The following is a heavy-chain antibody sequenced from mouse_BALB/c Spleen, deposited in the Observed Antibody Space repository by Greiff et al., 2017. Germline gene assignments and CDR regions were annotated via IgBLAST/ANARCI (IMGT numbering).Heavy chain of an antibody. V-gene: IGHV5-17*02. D-gene: IGHD1-1*01. CDR2: ISSGSSTI. J-gene: IGHJ2*01. Sequence: EVMLVESGGGLVQPGGSRKLSCAASGFTFSSFGMHWVRQAPEKGLEWVAYISSGSSTIYYADTVKGRFTISRDNPKNTLFLQMTSLRSEDTAMYYCARSDYYGSSCYYFAYWGQGTTLTVSA. CDR3: ARSDYYGSSCYYFAY. CDR1: GFTFSSFG.